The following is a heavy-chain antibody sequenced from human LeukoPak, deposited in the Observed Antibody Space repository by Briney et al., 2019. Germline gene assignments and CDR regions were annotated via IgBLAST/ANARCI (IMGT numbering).Heavy chain of an antibody. V-gene: IGHV4-61*01. D-gene: IGHD3-9*01. Sequence: SETLSLTCTVSGGSVSSGSYYWSWIRQPPGKELEWIGHIYYSGSTNYNPSLKSRVTISVDTSKNQFSLKLSSVTAADTAVYYCSRLQFDWLSPGAFDIWGQGTMVTVSS. CDR3: SRLQFDWLSPGAFDI. CDR2: IYYSGST. CDR1: GGSVSSGSYY. J-gene: IGHJ3*02.